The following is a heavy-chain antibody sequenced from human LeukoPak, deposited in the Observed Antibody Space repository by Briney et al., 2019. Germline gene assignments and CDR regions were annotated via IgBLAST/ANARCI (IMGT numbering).Heavy chain of an antibody. Sequence: GGTLRLSCAASGITFSSYGMSWVRQAPGKGLVWVSRIKSDGSSTSYADSVKGRFTISRDNAKNTLYLQMNSLRAEDTAVYYCARDRSYYGSGIDYWGQGTLVTVSS. CDR3: ARDRSYYGSGIDY. CDR1: GITFSSYG. V-gene: IGHV3-74*01. D-gene: IGHD3-10*01. CDR2: IKSDGSST. J-gene: IGHJ4*02.